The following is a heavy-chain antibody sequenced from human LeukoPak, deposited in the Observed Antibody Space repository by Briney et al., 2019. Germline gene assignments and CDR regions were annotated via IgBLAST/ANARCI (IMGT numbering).Heavy chain of an antibody. CDR1: AGSISSSDYY. V-gene: IGHV4-39*02. CDR3: MDV. CDR2: ISYSGNA. J-gene: IGHJ6*03. Sequence: SETLSLTCTVSAGSISSSDYYWGWIRQSPGKGLEWIGRISYSGNAYYNPSLKSRVTISVDTSKNHFSLRLSSVTAADTAVYYYMDVWGEGTTVAVSS.